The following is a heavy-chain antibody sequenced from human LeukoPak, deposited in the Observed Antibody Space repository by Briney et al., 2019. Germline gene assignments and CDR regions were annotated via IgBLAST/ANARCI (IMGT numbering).Heavy chain of an antibody. D-gene: IGHD6-19*01. CDR3: AKDQAGG. CDR1: GFTFSDFG. V-gene: IGHV3-30*02. J-gene: IGHJ4*02. Sequence: SGGSLRLSCTASGFTFSDFGMHWVRQAPGKGLEWVAFIQYDGAKDYYADSVRGRFTVSRDNSKNTMYLQMNGLSADDSALYYCAKDQAGGWGQETLVTVSS. CDR2: IQYDGAKD.